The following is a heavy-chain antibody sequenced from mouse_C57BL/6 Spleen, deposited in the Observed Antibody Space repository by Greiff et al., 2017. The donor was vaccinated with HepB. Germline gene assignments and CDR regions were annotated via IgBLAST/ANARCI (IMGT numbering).Heavy chain of an antibody. D-gene: IGHD3-1*01. CDR2: IYPGRGST. J-gene: IGHJ4*01. V-gene: IGHV1-55*01. CDR1: GYTFTSYW. CDR3: ARDTGGYYAMDY. Sequence: QVQLKQPGAELVKPGASVKMSCKASGYTFTSYWITWVKQRPGQGLEWIGDIYPGRGSTNYNEKFKSKATLTVDTSSSTAYMKLSCLTSEDSAVYYCARDTGGYYAMDYWGQGTSVTVSS.